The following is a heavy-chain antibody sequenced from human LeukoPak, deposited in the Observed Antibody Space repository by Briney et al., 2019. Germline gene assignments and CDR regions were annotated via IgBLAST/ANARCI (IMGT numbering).Heavy chain of an antibody. D-gene: IGHD3-10*01. J-gene: IGHJ4*02. CDR2: INPNSGGT. V-gene: IGHV1-2*02. Sequence: ASVKVSCKASGYTFTGYYMHWVRQAPGQGLEWMGWINPNSGGTNYAQKFQGRVTMTRDTSISTAYMELSRLRSDDTAVYYCARLDGKITMVRGAIRYWGQGTLVTVSS. CDR1: GYTFTGYY. CDR3: ARLDGKITMVRGAIRY.